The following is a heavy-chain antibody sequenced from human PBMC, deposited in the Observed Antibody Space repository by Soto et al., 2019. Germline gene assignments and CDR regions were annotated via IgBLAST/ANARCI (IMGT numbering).Heavy chain of an antibody. V-gene: IGHV3-7*01. Sequence: GGSLRLSCAASGFTFSSYWMSWVRQAPGKGLEWVANIKQDGSEKYYVDSVKGRFTISRDNAKNSLYLQMNSLRAEDTAVYYCARTDLFYYVRGSYLGFAYWGQGTLVPVSS. CDR2: IKQDGSEK. J-gene: IGHJ4*02. CDR1: GFTFSSYW. CDR3: ARTDLFYYVRGSYLGFAY. D-gene: IGHD3-10*02.